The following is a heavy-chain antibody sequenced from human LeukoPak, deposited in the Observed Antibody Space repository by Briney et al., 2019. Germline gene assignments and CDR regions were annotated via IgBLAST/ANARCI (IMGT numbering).Heavy chain of an antibody. CDR3: ARDAQRGFDYSNSLQY. CDR1: GFIFSHYG. CDR2: IWSDGTNR. Sequence: GGSLRLSCAASGFIFSHYGMHWVRQAPGKGLEWVAVIWSDGTNRYYADSVKGRFSINRDDSQKRVFLQMDSLRAEGTAVYYCARDAQRGFDYSNSLQYWGQGALVTVSS. J-gene: IGHJ4*02. D-gene: IGHD4-11*01. V-gene: IGHV3-33*01.